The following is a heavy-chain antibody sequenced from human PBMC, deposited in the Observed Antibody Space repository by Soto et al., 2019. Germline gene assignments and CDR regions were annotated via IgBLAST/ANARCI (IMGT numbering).Heavy chain of an antibody. J-gene: IGHJ4*02. D-gene: IGHD1-26*01. CDR1: GFTFSRYG. CDR2: ISYDGSNK. Sequence: PGGSLRLSCAVSGFTFSRYGMHWVRQAPGKGLEWVTVISYDGSNKYYADSVKGRFTISRDNSKNTLYLQMNSLRAEDTAVYYCANLAVYSGRPGPRGWGQGTLVTVSS. V-gene: IGHV3-30*18. CDR3: ANLAVYSGRPGPRG.